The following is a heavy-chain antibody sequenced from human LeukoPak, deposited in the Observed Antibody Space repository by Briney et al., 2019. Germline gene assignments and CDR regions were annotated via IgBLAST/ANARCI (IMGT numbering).Heavy chain of an antibody. Sequence: PGGSLRLSCAASGFTFSNAWMSWVRQAPGKGLEWVGRIKSKTDGGTTDYAAPVKGRFTISRDDSKNTLYLQMNSLKTEDTAVYYCTGVWFGESHFDYWGQGTLVTVSS. J-gene: IGHJ4*02. CDR2: IKSKTDGGTT. D-gene: IGHD3-10*01. CDR3: TGVWFGESHFDY. V-gene: IGHV3-15*01. CDR1: GFTFSNAW.